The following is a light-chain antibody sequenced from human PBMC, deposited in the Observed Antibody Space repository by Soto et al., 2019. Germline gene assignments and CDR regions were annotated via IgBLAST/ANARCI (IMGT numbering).Light chain of an antibody. Sequence: DIQMTQSPSSVSASVGDTVTITCRASQNIYFWLAWYQQRPGKAPKFLISGASSLQTGVPSRFSGSRSGIDFTLRITGLQPEDFATYYCQQAHSFPLTFGGGTKVQI. CDR1: QNIYFW. J-gene: IGKJ4*01. V-gene: IGKV1D-12*01. CDR3: QQAHSFPLT. CDR2: GAS.